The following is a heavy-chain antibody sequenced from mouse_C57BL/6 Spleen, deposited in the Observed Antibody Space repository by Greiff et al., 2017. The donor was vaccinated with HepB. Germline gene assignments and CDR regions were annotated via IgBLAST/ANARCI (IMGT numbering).Heavy chain of an antibody. Sequence: VQLQQSGAELVRPGASVKLSCKASGYTFTDYYINWVKQRPGQGLEWIARIYPGSGNTYYNEKFKGKATLTAEKSSSTAYMQLSSLTSEDSAVYFCAREGYDGYYGYWGQGTTLTVSS. D-gene: IGHD2-3*01. CDR3: AREGYDGYYGY. J-gene: IGHJ2*01. V-gene: IGHV1-76*01. CDR2: IYPGSGNT. CDR1: GYTFTDYY.